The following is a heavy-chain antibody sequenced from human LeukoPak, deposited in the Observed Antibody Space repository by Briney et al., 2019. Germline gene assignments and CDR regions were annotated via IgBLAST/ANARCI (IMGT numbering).Heavy chain of an antibody. J-gene: IGHJ2*01. CDR2: IYYSGST. CDR1: GGSVSSGSYY. CDR3: ASITTAAGFGWYFDL. V-gene: IGHV4-61*01. Sequence: SETLSLTCTVSGGSVSSGSYYWSWIRQPPGKGLEWIGYIYYSGSTNYNPSLKSRVTISLDTSKNQFSLKLSSVTAADTAVYYCASITTAAGFGWYFDLWGRGTLVTVSS. D-gene: IGHD6-13*01.